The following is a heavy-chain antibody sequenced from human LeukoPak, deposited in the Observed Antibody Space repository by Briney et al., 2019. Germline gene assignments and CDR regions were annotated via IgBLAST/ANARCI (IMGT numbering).Heavy chain of an antibody. J-gene: IGHJ3*02. CDR3: ASRLSSGWYGGAFDI. D-gene: IGHD6-19*01. CDR1: GGSISSYY. V-gene: IGHV4-59*01. Sequence: PSETLSLTCTVSGGSISSYYWSWIRQPPGQGLKWIGSIYYSGSTNYNPSLKSRVTISVDTSKNQFSLKLSSVTAADTAVYYCASRLSSGWYGGAFDIWGQGTMVTVSS. CDR2: IYYSGST.